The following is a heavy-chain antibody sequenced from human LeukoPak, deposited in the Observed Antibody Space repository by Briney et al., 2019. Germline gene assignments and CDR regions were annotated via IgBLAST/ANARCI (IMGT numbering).Heavy chain of an antibody. CDR3: AREEAYSSSSGVDY. J-gene: IGHJ4*02. Sequence: GASVKVSCKASGYTFTGYYMHWVRQAPGQGLEWMGWINPNSGGTNYAQKFQGRVTMNRDTSISTAYMELSRLRSDDTAVYYCAREEAYSSSSGVDYWGQGTLVTVSS. CDR1: GYTFTGYY. D-gene: IGHD6-6*01. CDR2: INPNSGGT. V-gene: IGHV1-2*02.